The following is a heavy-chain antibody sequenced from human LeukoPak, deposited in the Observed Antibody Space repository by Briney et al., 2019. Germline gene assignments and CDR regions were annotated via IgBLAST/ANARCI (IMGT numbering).Heavy chain of an antibody. V-gene: IGHV3-74*01. CDR1: GFTFSKYW. J-gene: IGHJ5*02. CDR2: INTDGTVT. D-gene: IGHD2-15*01. Sequence: GGSLRLSCAASGFTFSKYWMLWVRQAPGKGLESVSRINTDGTVTTYADSVKGRFTVSRDNAHNTMFLQMNSVRDEDTAVYYCATKLGVAPPPGSWGQGTPVTVSS. CDR3: ATKLGVAPPPGS.